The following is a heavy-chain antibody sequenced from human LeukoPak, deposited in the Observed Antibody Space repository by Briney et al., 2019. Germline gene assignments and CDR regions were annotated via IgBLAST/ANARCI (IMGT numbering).Heavy chain of an antibody. J-gene: IGHJ4*02. V-gene: IGHV1-2*02. CDR1: GYTFTGYY. CDR3: ARVPSSGWSYHFDY. D-gene: IGHD6-19*01. Sequence: ASVKVSCKASGYTFTGYYMHWVRQAPGQGLEWMGWINPNSGGTNYAQKFQGRVTMTRDTSISTAYMELSRPRSDDTAVYYCARVPSSGWSYHFDYWGQGTLVTVSS. CDR2: INPNSGGT.